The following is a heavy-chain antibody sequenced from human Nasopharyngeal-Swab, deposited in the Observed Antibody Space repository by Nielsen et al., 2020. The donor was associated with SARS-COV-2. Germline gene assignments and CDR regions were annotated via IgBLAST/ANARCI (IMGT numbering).Heavy chain of an antibody. CDR2: IKKDGSEK. D-gene: IGHD3-22*01. V-gene: IGHV3-7*01. CDR3: ARDSKPGGGYYSLYYYNYYGMDV. Sequence: VRQMPGKGLEWVANIKKDGSEKYYVDSVKGRFTISRDNAKNSLYLQMNSLRAEDTAVYYCARDSKPGGGYYSLYYYNYYGMDVWGQGTTVIVSS. J-gene: IGHJ6*02.